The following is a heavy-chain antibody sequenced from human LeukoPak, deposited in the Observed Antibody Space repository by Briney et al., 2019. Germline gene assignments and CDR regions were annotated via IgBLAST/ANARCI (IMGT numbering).Heavy chain of an antibody. J-gene: IGHJ4*02. CDR3: ARETVRGVRRVDY. CDR2: INHSGST. Sequence: PSETLSLTCAVYGGSFSGYYWSWIRQPPGKGLEWIGEINHSGSTNYNPSLKSRVTISLDTSRNQFSLKLTSVTAADTAVYYCARETVRGVRRVDYWGQGTLVTVSS. CDR1: GGSFSGYY. V-gene: IGHV4-34*01. D-gene: IGHD3-10*01.